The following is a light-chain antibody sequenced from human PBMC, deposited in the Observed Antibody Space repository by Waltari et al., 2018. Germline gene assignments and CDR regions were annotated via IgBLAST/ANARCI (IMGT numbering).Light chain of an antibody. J-gene: IGLJ1*01. CDR3: HVWHPHVDPGV. CDR2: YDR. Sequence: SSVVTQPPSVSVAPGETAPITCGGDNIGTYSGHWNQQKAGQAPVLVIFYDRDRPSGIPDRFSGSNSGNTATLTISRVEAGDEARYYCHVWHPHVDPGVFGTGTEVTVL. CDR1: NIGTYS. V-gene: IGLV3-21*04.